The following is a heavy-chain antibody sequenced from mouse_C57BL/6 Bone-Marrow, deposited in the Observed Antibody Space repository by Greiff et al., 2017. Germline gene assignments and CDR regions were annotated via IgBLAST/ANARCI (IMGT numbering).Heavy chain of an antibody. CDR1: GYTFTSYG. CDR3: ARSGYSGYFDY. D-gene: IGHD2-12*01. V-gene: IGHV1-81*01. CDR2: IYPRSGNT. Sequence: QVQLQQSGAELARPGASVKLSCKASGYTFTSYGISWAKQRTGQGLEWIGEIYPRSGNTYYNEKFKGKATLTADKSSSTAYMELRSLTSEDSAVYFCARSGYSGYFDYWGQGTTLTVSS. J-gene: IGHJ2*01.